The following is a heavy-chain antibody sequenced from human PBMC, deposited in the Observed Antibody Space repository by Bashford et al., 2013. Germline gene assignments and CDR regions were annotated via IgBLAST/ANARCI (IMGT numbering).Heavy chain of an antibody. Sequence: SETLSLTCTVSGDSVSNNNYYWSWIRQSPGKGLEWIGYLYYSGNTNYNPSLKSRVTISVDTSKNQFSLKLSSVTAADTAVYFCARTYCSSANCPLDYWGQGTLVTVSS. CDR2: LYYSGNT. V-gene: IGHV4-61*01. CDR3: ARTYCSSANCPLDY. CDR1: GDSVSNNNYY. J-gene: IGHJ4*02. D-gene: IGHD2-2*01.